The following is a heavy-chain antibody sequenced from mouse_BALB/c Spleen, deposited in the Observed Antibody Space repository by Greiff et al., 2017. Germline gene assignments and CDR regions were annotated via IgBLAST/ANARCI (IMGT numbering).Heavy chain of an antibody. D-gene: IGHD2-1*01. CDR2: IDPANGNT. Sequence: VHVKQSGAELVKPGASVKLSCTASGFNIKDTYMHWVKQRPEQGLEWIGRIDPANGNTKYDPKFQGKATITADTSSNTAYLQLSSLTSEDTAVYYCARYGNFRYYAMDYWGQGTSVTVSS. CDR1: GFNIKDTY. V-gene: IGHV14-3*02. J-gene: IGHJ4*01. CDR3: ARYGNFRYYAMDY.